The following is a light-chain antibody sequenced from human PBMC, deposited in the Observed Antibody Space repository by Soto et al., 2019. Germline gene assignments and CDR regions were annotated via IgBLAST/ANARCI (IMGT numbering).Light chain of an antibody. J-gene: IGLJ2*01. V-gene: IGLV4-69*01. CDR1: SGLSSYA. Sequence: QLVLTQSPSASASLGASVKLTCTLSSGLSSYAIAWHQQQSEKGPRYLMKLNSDGSHSKGDGIPDRFSGSSSGAESYLTISSLQSEDEADYYCQTWGTGIVVFGGGTKVTVL. CDR3: QTWGTGIVV. CDR2: LNSDGSH.